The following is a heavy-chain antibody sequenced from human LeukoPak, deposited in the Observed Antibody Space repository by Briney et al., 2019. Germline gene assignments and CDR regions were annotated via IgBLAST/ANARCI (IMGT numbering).Heavy chain of an antibody. CDR2: ISSSSSTI. D-gene: IGHD2-15*01. CDR3: ARETSSVHSNAGPPFDY. Sequence: GGSLRLSCAASGFTFSSYSMNWVRQAPGKGLEWVSYISSSSSTIYYADSVKGRFTISRDNAKNSLYLQMNSLRAEDTAVYYCARETSSVHSNAGPPFDYWGQGTLVTVSS. J-gene: IGHJ4*02. CDR1: GFTFSSYS. V-gene: IGHV3-48*01.